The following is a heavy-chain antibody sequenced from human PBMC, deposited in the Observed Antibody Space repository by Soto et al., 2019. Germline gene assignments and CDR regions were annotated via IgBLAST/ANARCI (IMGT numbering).Heavy chain of an antibody. V-gene: IGHV3-30-3*01. D-gene: IGHD6-19*01. CDR3: VRTGLQGLAKYCLDS. J-gene: IGHJ4*02. CDR1: GFTFNSYA. CDR2: ISYDGNSK. Sequence: VQVVESGGGVVQPGRSLRLSCVASGFTFNSYAMHWVRQSPGKGLEWVAVISYDGNSKYYTDSVKGRFTISSDNSKNTLYLKMNNLRPEDTSVYYCVRTGLQGLAKYCLDSWGQGTLVTVSS.